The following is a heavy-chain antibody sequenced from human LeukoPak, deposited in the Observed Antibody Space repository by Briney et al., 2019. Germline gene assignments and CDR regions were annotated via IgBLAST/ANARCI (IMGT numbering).Heavy chain of an antibody. CDR1: GFAVSHNY. V-gene: IGHV3-53*01. CDR3: ATRSLISPY. J-gene: IGHJ4*02. CDR2: IYSGGST. D-gene: IGHD3-3*02. Sequence: GKSLRLSCAASGFAVSHNYMSWVRQAPGKGLEWVSCIYSGGSTDYADSVKGRFTISRDNSRNTLYLQMSSLRAEDTAVYYCATRSLISPYWGQGTLVTVSS.